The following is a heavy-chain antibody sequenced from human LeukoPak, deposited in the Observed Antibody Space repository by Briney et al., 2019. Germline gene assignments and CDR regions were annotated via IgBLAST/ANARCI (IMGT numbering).Heavy chain of an antibody. J-gene: IGHJ2*01. CDR3: AHGSIVPPRIRFLEWSYRRGATDWYFNL. Sequence: SGPTLVKPTQTLTLTCTFSGFSLSTHGVGVGWIRQPPGKALEWLALIYWNDDKRYSPSLKSRLTITKDTSNNQVVLTMTNMDPVDTGTYYCAHGSIVPPRIRFLEWSYRRGATDWYFNLWGRGTLVTVAS. D-gene: IGHD3-3*01. V-gene: IGHV2-5*01. CDR1: GFSLSTHGVG. CDR2: IYWNDDK.